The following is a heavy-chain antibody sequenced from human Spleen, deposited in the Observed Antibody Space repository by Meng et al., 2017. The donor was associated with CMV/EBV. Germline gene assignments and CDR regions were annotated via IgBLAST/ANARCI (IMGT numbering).Heavy chain of an antibody. CDR2: IYYSGST. CDR1: GGSISSYY. Sequence: SETLSLTCTVSGGSISSYYWSWIRQPPGKGLEWIGYIYYSGSTNYNPSLKSRVTISVDTSKNQFSLKLSSVTAADTAVYYCAREGSGATHQPLDYWGQGTLVTVSS. V-gene: IGHV4-59*01. D-gene: IGHD1-26*01. CDR3: AREGSGATHQPLDY. J-gene: IGHJ4*02.